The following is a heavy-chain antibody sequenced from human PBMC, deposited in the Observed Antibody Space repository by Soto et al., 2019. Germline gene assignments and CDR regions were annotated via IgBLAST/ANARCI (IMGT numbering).Heavy chain of an antibody. CDR1: GFTVSSNH. D-gene: IGHD5-18*01. CDR2: IYAGGNT. Sequence: VQLVESGGGLIQPGGSLRLSCAASGFTVSSNHMTWVRQAPGRGPEWVSTIYAGGNTYHADSGRGRFTISRDNSKNRLYLQMNSLRAEDTAVYYCATGVDTAKAGYWGQGTLVTVSS. J-gene: IGHJ4*02. CDR3: ATGVDTAKAGY. V-gene: IGHV3-53*01.